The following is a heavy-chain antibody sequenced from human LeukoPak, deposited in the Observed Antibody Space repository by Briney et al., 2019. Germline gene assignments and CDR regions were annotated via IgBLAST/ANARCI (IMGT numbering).Heavy chain of an antibody. Sequence: GGSLRLSCAASGFTFSSYAMSWVRQAPGKGLEWVSAIIGSGSSTYYADSVKGGFTISRDNSKNPLFLQMNSLRAEDTAVYYCAKDRAQQLVLDFWGQGTLVTVSS. CDR1: GFTFSSYA. J-gene: IGHJ4*02. D-gene: IGHD6-13*01. CDR3: AKDRAQQLVLDF. V-gene: IGHV3-23*01. CDR2: IIGSGSST.